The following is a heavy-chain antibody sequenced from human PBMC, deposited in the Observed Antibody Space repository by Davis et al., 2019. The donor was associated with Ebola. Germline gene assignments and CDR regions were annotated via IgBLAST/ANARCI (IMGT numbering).Heavy chain of an antibody. V-gene: IGHV3-30*19. CDR2: IWYDGSNK. Sequence: PGGSLRLSCAASEFTFSSYDMHWARQAPGKGLEWVAVIWYDGSNKYYADSVKGRFTISRDNSKNTLYLQMNSLRAEDTAAYYCARDVPGFWGQGTLVTVSS. CDR1: EFTFSSYD. J-gene: IGHJ4*02. CDR3: ARDVPGF.